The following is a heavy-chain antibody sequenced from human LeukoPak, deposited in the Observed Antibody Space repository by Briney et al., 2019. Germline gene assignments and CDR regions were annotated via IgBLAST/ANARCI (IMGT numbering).Heavy chain of an antibody. V-gene: IGHV4-59*11. D-gene: IGHD4-17*01. CDR3: ARDRGDGVFDI. J-gene: IGHJ3*02. CDR1: GGSISGLY. CDR2: IYYSGTT. Sequence: SETLSLTCAVSGGSISGLYWSWIRQPPGKGVEWIGYIYYSGTTNYNPSLKSRVTMSLDTPKNQFSLKLSSVTAADTAVYYCARDRGDGVFDIWGQGAMVTVSS.